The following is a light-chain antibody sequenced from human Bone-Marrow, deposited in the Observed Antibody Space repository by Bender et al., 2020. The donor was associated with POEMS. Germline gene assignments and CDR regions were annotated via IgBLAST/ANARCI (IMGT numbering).Light chain of an antibody. CDR3: QAWDTYSVI. J-gene: IGLJ2*01. CDR2: QDT. CDR1: DLGDKY. Sequence: SYEVTQPPSVSVSPGQTASITCSGDDLGDKYVAWYQQKPGQSPLLVIYQDTKRPSGIPERFPGSNSGNTATLTISGTQAMDEADYYCQAWDTYSVIFGGGTKLTVL. V-gene: IGLV3-1*01.